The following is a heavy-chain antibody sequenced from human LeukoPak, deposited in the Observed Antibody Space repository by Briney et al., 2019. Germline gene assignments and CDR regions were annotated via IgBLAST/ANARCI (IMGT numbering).Heavy chain of an antibody. J-gene: IGHJ4*02. CDR1: GGSISSGSYY. Sequence: MASQTLSLTCTVSGGSISSGSYYWSWIRQPAGKGLEWIGRIYTSGSTDYNPSLKSRVTMSVDTSKNQFSLKLSSVTAADTAVYYCARDRTAAGFFDYWGQGTLVTVSS. D-gene: IGHD6-13*01. CDR3: ARDRTAAGFFDY. V-gene: IGHV4-61*02. CDR2: IYTSGST.